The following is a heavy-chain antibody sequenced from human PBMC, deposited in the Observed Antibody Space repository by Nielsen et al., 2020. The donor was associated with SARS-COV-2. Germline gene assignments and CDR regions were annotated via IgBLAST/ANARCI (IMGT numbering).Heavy chain of an antibody. J-gene: IGHJ6*02. Sequence: SQTLSLTCVISVDSLSSSSVAWNWIRQYPSRGLEWLRRIYYRSKWFYEYATFVRSRITIDPDTSKNHFSLHLNSVTSEDTAMYYCTRDPGYYHGMDVWGQGTTVIVSS. CDR3: TRDPGYYHGMDV. CDR1: VDSLSSSSVA. CDR2: IYYRSKWFY. V-gene: IGHV6-1*01.